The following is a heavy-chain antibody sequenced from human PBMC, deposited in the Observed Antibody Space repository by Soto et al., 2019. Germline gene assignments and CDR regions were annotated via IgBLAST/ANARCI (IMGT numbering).Heavy chain of an antibody. V-gene: IGHV1-18*01. D-gene: IGHD1-1*01. CDR1: GYTFTSYG. CDR3: ARGRYGDY. CDR2: ISAHNGNT. Sequence: QVHLVQSGAEVKKPGASVKVSCKCSGYTFTSYGITWVRQAPGQGLEWMGWISAHNGNTDYAQKLQGRVTVTRDTSPSTAYMELRSLRSDDTAVYYCARGRYGDYWGQGALVTVSS. J-gene: IGHJ4*02.